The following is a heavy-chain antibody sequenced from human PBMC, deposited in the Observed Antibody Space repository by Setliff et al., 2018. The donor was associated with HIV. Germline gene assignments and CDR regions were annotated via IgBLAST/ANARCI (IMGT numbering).Heavy chain of an antibody. D-gene: IGHD3-22*01. CDR1: GGTFSSYA. Sequence: SVKVSCKASGGTFSSYAISWVRQAPGQGLEWMGGIIPIFGTANYAQKFQGRVTITADESTSTAYMELSSLRSEDTAVYYCARFPNPSQIVVVMPPDYWGQGTLVTVSS. CDR3: ARFPNPSQIVVVMPPDY. J-gene: IGHJ4*02. CDR2: IIPIFGTA. V-gene: IGHV1-69*13.